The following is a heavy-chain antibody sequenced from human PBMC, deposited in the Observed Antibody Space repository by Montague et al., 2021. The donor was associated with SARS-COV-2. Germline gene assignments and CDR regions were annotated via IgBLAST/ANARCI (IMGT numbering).Heavy chain of an antibody. Sequence: SETLSLTYTVSGYPISSGYYWGWIRQPPGKGLEWIGSIYHSGSTYYNPSLKSRVTISVDTSKNQFSLKLSSVTAADTAVYYCARDVRYYDFWSGRAQTSPDYWGQGTLVTVSS. V-gene: IGHV4-38-2*02. CDR2: IYHSGST. CDR1: GYPISSGYY. CDR3: ARDVRYYDFWSGRAQTSPDY. J-gene: IGHJ4*02. D-gene: IGHD3-3*01.